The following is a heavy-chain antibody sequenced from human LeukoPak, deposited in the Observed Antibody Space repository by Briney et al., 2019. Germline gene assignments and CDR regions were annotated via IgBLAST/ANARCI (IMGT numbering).Heavy chain of an antibody. D-gene: IGHD3-10*01. CDR3: ARDRGSLYSYGMDV. Sequence: PGGSLRLSCAASGFTFSGYAMHWVRQAPGKGLEWAAIISSDGSKIYYADSVKGRFTISRDNSKNTLYLQMNSLRAEDTAVYYCARDRGSLYSYGMDVWGQGTTVTVSS. CDR1: GFTFSGYA. J-gene: IGHJ6*02. CDR2: ISSDGSKI. V-gene: IGHV3-30*04.